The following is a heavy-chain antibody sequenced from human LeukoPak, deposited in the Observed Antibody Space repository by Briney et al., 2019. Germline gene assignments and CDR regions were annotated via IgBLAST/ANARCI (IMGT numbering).Heavy chain of an antibody. V-gene: IGHV3-74*01. J-gene: IGHJ4*02. Sequence: GGSLRLSYAASGFTFSSYWMHWVRQAPGKGLVWVSRINSDGSSTNYADSVKGRFTISRDNAKNTLYLQMNSLRAEDTAVYYCATSTYCSGGSCYSRTFQYWGQGTLVTVSS. CDR3: ATSTYCSGGSCYSRTFQY. CDR2: INSDGSST. D-gene: IGHD2-15*01. CDR1: GFTFSSYW.